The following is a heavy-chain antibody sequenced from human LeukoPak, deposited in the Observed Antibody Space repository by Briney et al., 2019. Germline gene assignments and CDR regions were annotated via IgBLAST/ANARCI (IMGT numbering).Heavy chain of an antibody. V-gene: IGHV3-66*01. D-gene: IGHD3-3*01. CDR1: GFTVGTHY. CDR3: ARTEKGGSISYFYGMDV. Sequence: GGSLRLSCAVSGFTVGTHYMSWVRQAPGKGLEWVSVIYSRDSAYYADSVKGRFSISRDNSQNTLYLQMNSLRAEDTAVYYCARTEKGGSISYFYGMDVWGHGTTVTVFS. J-gene: IGHJ6*02. CDR2: IYSRDSA.